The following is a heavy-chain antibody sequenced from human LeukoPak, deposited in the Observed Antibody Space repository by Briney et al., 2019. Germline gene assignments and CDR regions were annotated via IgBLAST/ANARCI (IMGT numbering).Heavy chain of an antibody. J-gene: IGHJ4*02. D-gene: IGHD1-1*01. CDR1: GVPISSGSNY. V-gene: IGHV4-39*01. CDR2: IYSSGST. CDR3: ARHVKNWSTDY. Sequence: SETLSLTCRVSGVPISSGSNYWGWIRQPPGKTLEWIGSIYSSGSTYYNSSLKSRVTISVDTSKNQFSLKLSSVTAADTAVYYCARHVKNWSTDYWGQGTLVTVSS.